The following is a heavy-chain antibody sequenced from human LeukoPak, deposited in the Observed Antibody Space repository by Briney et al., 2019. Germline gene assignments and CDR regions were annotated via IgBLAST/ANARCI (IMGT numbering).Heavy chain of an antibody. J-gene: IGHJ4*02. V-gene: IGHV1-2*02. CDR3: ARGYYYDSSAFDY. Sequence: ASVKVSCKASGYTFTGYYMHWVRQAPGQGLEWMGWINPNSGGTNYAQKFQGRVTMTRDTSISTAYMELSRLRSDDTAVYYCARGYYYDSSAFDYWGQGTLVTVSS. CDR1: GYTFTGYY. D-gene: IGHD3-22*01. CDR2: INPNSGGT.